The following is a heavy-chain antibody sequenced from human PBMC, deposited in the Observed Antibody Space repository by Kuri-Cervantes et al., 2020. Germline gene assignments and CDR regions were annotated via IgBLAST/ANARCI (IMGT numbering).Heavy chain of an antibody. CDR3: TRAHAKGYGSGRILTCLDS. CDR2: ISSSSSTI. CDR1: GFAFSSYS. Sequence: GESLKISCVGSGFAFSSYSMNWVRQAPGKGLEWVSYISSSSSTIYYADSVKGRFTISRDNAKNSLYLQMNSLRAEDTAVYYCTRAHAKGYGSGRILTCLDSWGQGTLVTVSS. J-gene: IGHJ4*02. V-gene: IGHV3-48*01. D-gene: IGHD3-10*01.